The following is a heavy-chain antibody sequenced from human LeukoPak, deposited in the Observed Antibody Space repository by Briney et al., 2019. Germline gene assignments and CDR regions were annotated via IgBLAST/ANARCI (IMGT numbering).Heavy chain of an antibody. CDR1: GYTFTNYA. CDR2: SNGANGNT. CDR3: ARGIHSGAWLTDY. Sequence: GASVKVSCKASGYTFTNYAIHWVRQVPGRRLEWMGWSNGANGNTEYSPAFQGRVSITRDTSASTAYMELSSLSSEDMAIYYCARGIHSGAWLTDYWGQGTLVTVS. D-gene: IGHD6-25*01. J-gene: IGHJ4*02. V-gene: IGHV1-3*02.